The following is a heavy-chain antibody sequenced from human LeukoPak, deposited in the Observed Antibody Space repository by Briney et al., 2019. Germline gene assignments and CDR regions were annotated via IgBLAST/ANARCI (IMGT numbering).Heavy chain of an antibody. Sequence: PGGSLRLSCAASGFTFSSYGMHWVRQAPGKGLEWVAFIRCDGSNKYYADSVKGRFTISRDNSKSTLYLQMNSLRAEDTAVYYCAKDRKYSSGWYGTDFDYWGQGTLVTVSS. J-gene: IGHJ4*02. CDR3: AKDRKYSSGWYGTDFDY. D-gene: IGHD6-19*01. V-gene: IGHV3-30*02. CDR2: IRCDGSNK. CDR1: GFTFSSYG.